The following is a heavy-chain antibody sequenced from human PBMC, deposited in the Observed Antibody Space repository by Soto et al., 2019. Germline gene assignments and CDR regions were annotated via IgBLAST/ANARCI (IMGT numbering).Heavy chain of an antibody. D-gene: IGHD6-13*01. J-gene: IGHJ4*02. CDR3: AIVRIAAADTRIFDY. CDR2: IYYSGST. CDR1: GGSISSGGYY. V-gene: IGHV4-31*03. Sequence: PSETLSLTCTVSGGSISSGGYYWSWIRQHPGKGLEWIGYIYYSGSTYYNPSLKSRVTISVDTSKNQFSLKLSSVTAADTAVYYCAIVRIAAADTRIFDYWGQGSLVTGSS.